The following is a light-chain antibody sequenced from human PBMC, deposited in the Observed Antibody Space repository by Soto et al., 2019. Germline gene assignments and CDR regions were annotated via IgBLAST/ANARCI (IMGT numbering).Light chain of an antibody. CDR3: CSYAGSSTFVV. J-gene: IGLJ2*01. CDR2: LNSDGSH. CDR1: SGHSNYA. Sequence: QPVLTQSPSASASLGASVKLTCTLSSGHSNYAIAWHQQQPEKGPRYLMNLNSDGSHTKGDGIPDRFSGSSSGAERYLTISSLQSEDEADYYCCSYAGSSTFVVFGGGTKLTVL. V-gene: IGLV4-69*01.